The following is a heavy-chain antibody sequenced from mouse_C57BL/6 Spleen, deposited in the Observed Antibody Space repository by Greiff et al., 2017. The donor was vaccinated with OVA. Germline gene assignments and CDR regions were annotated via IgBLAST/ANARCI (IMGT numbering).Heavy chain of an antibody. CDR3: ARGDYYGNLLYAMDY. D-gene: IGHD2-1*01. CDR2: IDPSASYT. Sequence: QVQLQQPGAELVMPGASVKLSCKASGYTFTSYWMHWVKQRPGQGLAWIGEIDPSASYTNSNQKFKGKSTLTVDESSSTAYMQLSSLTSEDSAVYYCARGDYYGNLLYAMDYWGQGTSVTVSS. V-gene: IGHV1-69*01. J-gene: IGHJ4*01. CDR1: GYTFTSYW.